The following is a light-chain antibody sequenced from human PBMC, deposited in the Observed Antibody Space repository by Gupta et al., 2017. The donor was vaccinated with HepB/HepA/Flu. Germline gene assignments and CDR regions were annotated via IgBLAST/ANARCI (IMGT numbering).Light chain of an antibody. J-gene: IGLJ1*01. CDR1: NANNGGDYD. CDR3: QSYDSSLSGSV. V-gene: IGLV1-40*01. Sequence: QSGLTPPPPVSRAPGQRATTCCTRRNANNGGDYDVHWSQQLPGTTPKLLIYGDSNRHSGVPDRFSDSKSGTSASLAITGLQAEDEADYYCQSYDSSLSGSVFGTGTKVTVL. CDR2: GDS.